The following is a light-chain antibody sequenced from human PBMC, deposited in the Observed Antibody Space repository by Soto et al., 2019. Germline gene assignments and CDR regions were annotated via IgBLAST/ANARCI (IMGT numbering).Light chain of an antibody. CDR2: KAS. CDR3: QQYISYPWT. J-gene: IGKJ1*01. CDR1: QSISSW. Sequence: DTQMTQSPSTLSASVGDRVTIICRASQSISSWLAWYQQKPGQAPKLLIYKASSLESGVPSRFSGSGSGTEFHLTISSLQPDDFETYYCQQYISYPWTFGQGTKVEIK. V-gene: IGKV1-5*03.